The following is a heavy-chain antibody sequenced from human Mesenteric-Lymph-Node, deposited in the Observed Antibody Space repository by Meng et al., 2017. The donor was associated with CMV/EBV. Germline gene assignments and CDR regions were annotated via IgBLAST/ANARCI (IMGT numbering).Heavy chain of an antibody. D-gene: IGHD3-16*01. V-gene: IGHV3-7*01. Sequence: GGSLRLSCEASGFTFDDYGMSWVRQTPGKGLEWVANIKQDGSEKYYVDSVKGRFTISRDNAKNSLYLQMNSLRAEDTAVYYCARDTLSAYYYYYGMDVWGQGTTVTVSS. J-gene: IGHJ6*02. CDR3: ARDTLSAYYYYYGMDV. CDR2: IKQDGSEK. CDR1: GFTFDDYG.